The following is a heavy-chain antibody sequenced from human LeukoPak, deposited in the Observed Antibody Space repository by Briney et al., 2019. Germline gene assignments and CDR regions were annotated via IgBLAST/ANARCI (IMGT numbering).Heavy chain of an antibody. J-gene: IGHJ4*02. CDR2: IYYSGST. D-gene: IGHD5-18*01. CDR1: GDSISSGGYY. Sequence: TSQTLSLTCTVSGDSISSGGYYWSWIRQHPGKGLEWIGYIYYSGSTYYNPSLKSRVTISVDTSKNQFSLKLSSVTAADTAVYYCARSPDTAMVFVDYWGQGTLVTVSS. V-gene: IGHV4-31*03. CDR3: ARSPDTAMVFVDY.